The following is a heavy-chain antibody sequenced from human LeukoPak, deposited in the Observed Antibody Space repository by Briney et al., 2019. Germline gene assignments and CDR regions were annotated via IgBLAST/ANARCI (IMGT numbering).Heavy chain of an antibody. CDR3: ARDTDIVVVPAAFYYYYGMDV. D-gene: IGHD2-2*01. V-gene: IGHV4-4*07. CDR2: IYTSGST. CDR1: GGSISSYY. J-gene: IGHJ6*02. Sequence: SETLSLTCTVSGGSISSYYWSWLRQPAGKGLEWIGRIYTSGSTNYNPSLKSRVTMSVDTSKNQFSLKLSSVTAAGTAVYYCARDTDIVVVPAAFYYYYGMDVWGQGTTVTVSS.